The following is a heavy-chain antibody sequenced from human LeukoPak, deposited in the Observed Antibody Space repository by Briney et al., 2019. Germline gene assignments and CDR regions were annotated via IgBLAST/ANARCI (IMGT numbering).Heavy chain of an antibody. J-gene: IGHJ4*02. CDR2: IYPGDSDT. Sequence: GESLKISCKGSGYSFTSYWIGWVRQMPGKGLEWMGIIYPGDSDTRYSPSFQGQVTISADKSISTAYLQWSSLKASDTAMYYCARTAVAGPGRYYFDYWGQGTLVTVSS. CDR1: GYSFTSYW. V-gene: IGHV5-51*01. CDR3: ARTAVAGPGRYYFDY. D-gene: IGHD6-19*01.